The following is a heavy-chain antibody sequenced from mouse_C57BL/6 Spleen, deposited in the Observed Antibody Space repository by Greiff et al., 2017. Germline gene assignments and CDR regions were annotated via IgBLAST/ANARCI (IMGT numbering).Heavy chain of an antibody. CDR2: ISDGGSYT. CDR1: GFTFSSYA. V-gene: IGHV5-4*03. CDR3: ARGNGYFDY. J-gene: IGHJ2*01. Sequence: DVMLVESGGGLVKPGGSLKLSCAASGFTFSSYAMSWVRQTPEKRLEWVATISDGGSYTYDPDNVKGRFTISRDNAKNNLYLQMSQLKSEDTAMYYCARGNGYFDYWGQGTTLTVSS.